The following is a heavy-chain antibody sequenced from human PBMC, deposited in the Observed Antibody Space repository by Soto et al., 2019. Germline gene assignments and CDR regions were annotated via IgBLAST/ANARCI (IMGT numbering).Heavy chain of an antibody. D-gene: IGHD2-15*01. CDR2: ISYDGSNK. V-gene: IGHV3-30*18. Sequence: QVQLVESGGGVVQPGRSLRLSCAASGFTFSSYGMHWVRQAPGKGLEWVAVISYDGSNKYYADSVKGRFTISRDNSKNTLDLQMNSLRAEDTAVYYCAKGVVVVAAFPYYGMDVWGQGTTVTVSS. J-gene: IGHJ6*02. CDR1: GFTFSSYG. CDR3: AKGVVVVAAFPYYGMDV.